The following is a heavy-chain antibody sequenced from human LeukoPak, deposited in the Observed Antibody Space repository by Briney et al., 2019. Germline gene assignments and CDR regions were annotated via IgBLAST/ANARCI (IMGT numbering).Heavy chain of an antibody. J-gene: IGHJ6*02. CDR2: MNPNSGNT. CDR3: ASSRDDYYYYGMDV. Sequence: ASVKVSCKASGYTFTSYDINWVRQATGQGREWMGWMNPNSGNTGYAQKFQGRVTMTRNTSISTAYMELSSLRSEDTAVYYCASSRDDYYYYGMDVWGQGTTVTVSS. CDR1: GYTFTSYD. V-gene: IGHV1-8*01.